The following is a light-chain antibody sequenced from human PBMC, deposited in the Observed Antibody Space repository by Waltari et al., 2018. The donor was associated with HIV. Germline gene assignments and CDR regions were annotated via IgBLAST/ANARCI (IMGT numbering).Light chain of an antibody. V-gene: IGKV4-1*01. Sequence: DIVMTQSPGSLALSLGERATISCKSSQNVLYSSNNNNYLAWYQQKPGQPPKLLISWASTRESGVPDRFSGSGSGTEFTLTISSLQAEDVALYYCQQYYSAPLTFGGGTKVEIK. CDR3: QQYYSAPLT. CDR2: WAS. CDR1: QNVLYSSNNNNY. J-gene: IGKJ4*01.